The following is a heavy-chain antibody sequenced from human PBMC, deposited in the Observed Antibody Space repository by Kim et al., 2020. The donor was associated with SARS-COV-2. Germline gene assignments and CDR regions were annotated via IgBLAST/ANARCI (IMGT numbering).Heavy chain of an antibody. Sequence: SETLSLTCTVSGGSISSGGYYWSWIRQHPGKGLEWIGYIYYSGSTYYNPSLKSRVTISVDTSKNQFSLKLSSVTAADTAVYYCARDHRETIFGVVTLNNWFDPRGQGTLVTVSS. CDR3: ARDHRETIFGVVTLNNWFDP. CDR2: IYYSGST. CDR1: GGSISSGGYY. J-gene: IGHJ5*02. D-gene: IGHD3-3*01. V-gene: IGHV4-31*03.